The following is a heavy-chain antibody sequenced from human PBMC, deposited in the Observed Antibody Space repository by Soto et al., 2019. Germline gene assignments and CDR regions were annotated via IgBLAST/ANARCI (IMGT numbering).Heavy chain of an antibody. CDR1: GRTFNINADF. Sequence: PSETLSLTCTVSGRTFNINADFWYLAWIRQPPGKGLEWIGSIDNGGNTHYNAPLKSRVIISADTSKNQFSPSLNSVTAADTAVDDCVKRSLLMAPTWGQGIQVTVSS. V-gene: IGHV4-39*01. D-gene: IGHD1-26*01. J-gene: IGHJ4*02. CDR3: VKRSLLMAPT. CDR2: IDNGGNT.